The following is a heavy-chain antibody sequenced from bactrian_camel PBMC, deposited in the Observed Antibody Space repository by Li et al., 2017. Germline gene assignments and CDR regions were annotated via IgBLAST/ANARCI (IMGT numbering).Heavy chain of an antibody. CDR3: AAAEMTTYWSDYVFYPY. V-gene: IGHV3S7*01. CDR1: GFTFSNFA. J-gene: IGHJ4*01. D-gene: IGHD4*01. Sequence: HVQLVESGGGLVQPGGSLRLSCAASGFTFSNFAMSWVRQAPGKGLEWVSAILNDVSTTYYADSVKGRFTISRDNAKNTLYLQMNSLKTEDTAVYYCAAAEMTTYWSDYVFYPYWGLGTQVTVS. CDR2: ILNDVSTT.